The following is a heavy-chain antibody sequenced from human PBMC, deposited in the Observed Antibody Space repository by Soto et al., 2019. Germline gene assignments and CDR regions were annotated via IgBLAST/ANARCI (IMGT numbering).Heavy chain of an antibody. D-gene: IGHD2-2*01. V-gene: IGHV3-30*03. J-gene: IGHJ6*02. CDR3: ATKVRGPKYEYYGMDV. CDR1: GFTFNTSG. Sequence: QVELVESGGGVVQPGRSLRLSCGASGFTFNTSGMHWVRQAPDGGLEWVAVISYDGNTAYYGDSVKGRFTISRDNSKNTLYLQLNSLRSEDTASYYCATKVRGPKYEYYGMDVWGQGTTVIVS. CDR2: ISYDGNTA.